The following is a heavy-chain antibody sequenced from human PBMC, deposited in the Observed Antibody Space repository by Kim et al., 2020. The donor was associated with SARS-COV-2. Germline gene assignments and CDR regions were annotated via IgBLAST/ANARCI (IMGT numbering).Heavy chain of an antibody. CDR1: GYTFTSYA. CDR2: INAGNGNT. CDR3: ARSGLGYCSGGSCYSLWMDV. J-gene: IGHJ6*02. V-gene: IGHV1-3*01. D-gene: IGHD2-15*01. Sequence: ASVKVSCKASGYTFTSYAMHWVRQAPGQRLEWMGWINAGNGNTKYSQKFQGRVTITRDTSASTAYMELSSLRSEDTAVYYCARSGLGYCSGGSCYSLWMDVWGQGTTVTVSS.